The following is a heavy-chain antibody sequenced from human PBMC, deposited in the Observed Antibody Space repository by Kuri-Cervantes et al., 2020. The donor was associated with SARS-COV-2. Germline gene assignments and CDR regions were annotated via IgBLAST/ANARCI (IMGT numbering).Heavy chain of an antibody. V-gene: IGHV4-39*07. J-gene: IGHJ6*03. CDR2: IYYSGST. D-gene: IGHD3-16*01. CDR1: GGSISSSSYY. CDR3: ARDLWGSPGYMDV. Sequence: SAILSLTCTVSGGSISSSSYYWGWIRQPPGKGLEWIGSIYYSGSTYYNPSLKSRVTISVDTSKNQFSLKLSSVTAADTAVYYCARDLWGSPGYMDVWGKGTTVTVSS.